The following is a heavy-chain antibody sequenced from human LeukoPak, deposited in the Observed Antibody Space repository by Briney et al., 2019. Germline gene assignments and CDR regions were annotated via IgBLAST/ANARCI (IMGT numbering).Heavy chain of an antibody. CDR1: GGTFSSYA. CDR3: ARDPVKGRIYYYYGMDV. D-gene: IGHD4-17*01. Sequence: ASVKVSCKASGGTFSSYAICWVRQAPGQGLEWMGRIIPILGIANYAQKFQGRVTITADKSTSTAYMELSSLRSEDTAVYYCARDPVKGRIYYYYGMDVWGQGTTVTVSS. CDR2: IIPILGIA. V-gene: IGHV1-69*04. J-gene: IGHJ6*02.